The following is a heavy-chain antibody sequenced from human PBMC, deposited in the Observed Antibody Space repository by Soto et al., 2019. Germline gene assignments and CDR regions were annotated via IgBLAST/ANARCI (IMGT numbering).Heavy chain of an antibody. Sequence: SETLSLTSAVSGGSISSGCYSWSWIRQPPGKGLEWIGYIYHSGSTYYNPSLKSRVTISVDRSKNQFSLKLSSVTAADTAVYYCARAGGLGAVAVDYWGQGTLVTVSS. CDR2: IYHSGST. CDR3: ARAGGLGAVAVDY. CDR1: GGSISSGCYS. V-gene: IGHV4-30-2*01. J-gene: IGHJ4*02. D-gene: IGHD6-19*01.